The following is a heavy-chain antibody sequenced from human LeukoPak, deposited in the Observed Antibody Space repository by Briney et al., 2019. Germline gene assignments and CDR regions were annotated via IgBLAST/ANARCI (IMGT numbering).Heavy chain of an antibody. V-gene: IGHV1-8*03. CDR2: MNPNSGNT. CDR1: GYTFTSYD. Sequence: ASVKASCKASGYTFTSYDINWVRQATGQGLEWMGWMNPNSGNTGYAQKFQGRVTITRNTSISTAYMELSSLRSEDTAVYYCARGYHTYYYDSSGYLWGYYFDYWGQGTLVTVSS. CDR3: ARGYHTYYYDSSGYLWGYYFDY. D-gene: IGHD3-22*01. J-gene: IGHJ4*02.